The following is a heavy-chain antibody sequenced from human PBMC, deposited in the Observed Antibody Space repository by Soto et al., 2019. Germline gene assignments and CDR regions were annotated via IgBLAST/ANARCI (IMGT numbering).Heavy chain of an antibody. J-gene: IGHJ4*02. CDR2: VKQDGSVT. D-gene: IGHD4-17*01. CDR3: ASQRDLGDYDY. CDR1: GFTFTSYW. Sequence: GGSLRLSCVASGFTFTSYWMSWVRQAPGKWLEWVANVKQDGSVTYYVDSVRGRFIISRDNAKNSVYLQMSSLTAEDTAVYYCASQRDLGDYDYWGQGXLVTVS. V-gene: IGHV3-7*01.